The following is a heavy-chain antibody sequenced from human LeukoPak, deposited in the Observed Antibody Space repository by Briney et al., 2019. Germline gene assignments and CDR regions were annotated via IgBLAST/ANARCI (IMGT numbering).Heavy chain of an antibody. CDR1: GYTFPSYF. J-gene: IGHJ4*02. CDR3: ARTAARRFDY. D-gene: IGHD6-6*01. V-gene: IGHV1-46*01. Sequence: ASVKVSCKASGYTFPSYFMHWVRQAPGQGLEWMGIINPTGGSTTYAQKFQGRVTMTRDTSTSTVYMELSSLRSDDTAVYYCARTAARRFDYWGQGTLVAVSS. CDR2: INPTGGST.